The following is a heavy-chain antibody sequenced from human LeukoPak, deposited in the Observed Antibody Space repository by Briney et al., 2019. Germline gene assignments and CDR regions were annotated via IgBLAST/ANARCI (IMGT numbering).Heavy chain of an antibody. CDR1: GFTFSNYA. D-gene: IGHD5-18*01. V-gene: IGHV3-23*01. CDR2: ISGHGALK. Sequence: GGSLRLSCTASGFTFSNYAITWVRQAPGKGLEWVSTISGHGALKYYVDSVRGRFTISRDNSKNTLYLQMNSLRAEDTAVYYCAKGQDTAMVPGGYYYYYGMDVWGQGTTVTVSS. J-gene: IGHJ6*02. CDR3: AKGQDTAMVPGGYYYYYGMDV.